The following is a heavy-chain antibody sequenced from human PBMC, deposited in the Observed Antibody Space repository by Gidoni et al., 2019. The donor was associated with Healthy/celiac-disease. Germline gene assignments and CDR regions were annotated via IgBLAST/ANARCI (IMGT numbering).Heavy chain of an antibody. D-gene: IGHD6-13*01. J-gene: IGHJ4*02. CDR3: TTLSSAWQLVLFDY. CDR2: IKSKTDGGTT. CDR1: GLTFSNAW. V-gene: IGHV3-15*07. Sequence: EVQMVESGGGLVKPGGSLRLSCAASGLTFSNAWMNWVRQAPGKGLEWVGRIKSKTDGGTTDYAAPVKGRFTISRDDSKNTLYLQMNSLKTEDTAVYYCTTLSSAWQLVLFDYWGQGTLVTVSS.